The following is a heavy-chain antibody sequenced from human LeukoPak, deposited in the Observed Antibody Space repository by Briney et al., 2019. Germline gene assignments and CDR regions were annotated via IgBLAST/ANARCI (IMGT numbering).Heavy chain of an antibody. Sequence: PGGSLRLSCAASGFTFSNYWIHWVRQAPGKGLVWVSRINREGSSTNYADSVQGRFTISGDNAKNTLYLQMNSLRAEDTAVYYCARGVNGAYYVDYWGQGTLVTVSS. CDR1: GFTFSNYW. V-gene: IGHV3-74*01. D-gene: IGHD2-21*02. J-gene: IGHJ4*02. CDR2: INREGSST. CDR3: ARGVNGAYYVDY.